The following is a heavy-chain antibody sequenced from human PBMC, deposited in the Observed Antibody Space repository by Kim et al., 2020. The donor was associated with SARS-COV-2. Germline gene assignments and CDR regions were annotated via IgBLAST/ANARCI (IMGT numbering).Heavy chain of an antibody. CDR2: IYHSGST. D-gene: IGHD5-18*01. CDR1: GYSISSGYY. Sequence: SETLSLTCTVSGYSISSGYYWGWIRQPPGKGLEWIGSIYHSGSTYYNPSLKSRVTISVDTSKNQFSLKLSSVTAADTAVYYCARVWGYSYGYWYYFDYWGQGTLVTVSS. J-gene: IGHJ4*02. CDR3: ARVWGYSYGYWYYFDY. V-gene: IGHV4-38-2*02.